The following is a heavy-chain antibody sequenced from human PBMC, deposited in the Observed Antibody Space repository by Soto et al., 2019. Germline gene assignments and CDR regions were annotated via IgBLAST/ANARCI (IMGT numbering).Heavy chain of an antibody. D-gene: IGHD5-18*01. V-gene: IGHV1-69*01. J-gene: IGHJ3*02. CDR1: GGTFSSYA. Sequence: QVQLVQSGAEVKKPGSSVKVSCKASGGTFSSYAISWVRQAPGQGLEWMGGIIPIFGTANYAQKFQGRVTFTADESTSTAYTELSSLRSEDTAVYYCARDGVLDTAMVTDTQGGDAFDIWGQGTMVTVSS. CDR3: ARDGVLDTAMVTDTQGGDAFDI. CDR2: IIPIFGTA.